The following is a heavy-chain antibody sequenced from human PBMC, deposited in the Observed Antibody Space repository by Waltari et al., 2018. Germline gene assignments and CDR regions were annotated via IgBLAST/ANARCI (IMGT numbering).Heavy chain of an antibody. D-gene: IGHD2-15*01. CDR3: ARLEDCTGGNCYSGNHYAVDV. V-gene: IGHV4-34*02. Sequence: QVQLKQWGAGLLRLSETLYLTDGVGAIGFNSSYWGWIRQPPGKGLQWIGEINHSGNTNYNPSLKSRVAISIDTPNKQFSLRLTSVAAADTAVYYCARLEDCTGGNCYSGNHYAVDVWGPGTTVTVSS. J-gene: IGHJ6*02. CDR2: INHSGNT. CDR1: AIGFNSSY.